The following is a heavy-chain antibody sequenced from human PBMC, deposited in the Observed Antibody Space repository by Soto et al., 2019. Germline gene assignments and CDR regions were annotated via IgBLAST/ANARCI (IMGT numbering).Heavy chain of an antibody. CDR3: TKGGVRFLEWLGDV. Sequence: DVQLLESGGGLVQPGKSLRLSCAASGFSFISYAMSWVRQVPGKRLEWVSRISDSGGRTFYAESVEGRFTISRDDSTSTLFLQMNSLRAEDTAIYYVTKGGVRFLEWLGDVWGQGTTFTVSS. CDR2: ISDSGGRT. V-gene: IGHV3-23*01. J-gene: IGHJ6*02. CDR1: GFSFISYA. D-gene: IGHD3-3*01.